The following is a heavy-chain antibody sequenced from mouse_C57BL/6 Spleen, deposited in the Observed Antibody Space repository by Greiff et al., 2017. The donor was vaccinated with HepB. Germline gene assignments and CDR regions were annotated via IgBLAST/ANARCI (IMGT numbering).Heavy chain of an antibody. D-gene: IGHD2-5*01. Sequence: VKVVESGPGLVAPSQSLSITCTVSGFSLTSYGVHWVRQPPGKGLEWLVVIWSDGSTTYNSDLKSRLSISKDNSKSQVFLKMNSLQTDDTAMYYCARHGGSNYAWFAYWGQGTLVTVSA. CDR3: ARHGGSNYAWFAY. CDR1: GFSLTSYG. J-gene: IGHJ3*01. V-gene: IGHV2-6-1*01. CDR2: IWSDGST.